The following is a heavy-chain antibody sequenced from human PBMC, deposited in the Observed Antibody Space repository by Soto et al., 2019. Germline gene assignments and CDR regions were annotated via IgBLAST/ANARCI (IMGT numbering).Heavy chain of an antibody. Sequence: QVQVVQSGAEVKRPGSSVNVSCKASGGYFNNRQTLNSYPISWVRQAPGQGLEWMGGIIPLFGTTNYAQRVQGRVTSTAEKPTSTSYLELNNVTSAETAVYYCAKSLGGGIYYYYSAMDVWRPGTTVNVSS. CDR2: IIPLFGTT. D-gene: IGHD3-16*01. J-gene: IGHJ6*02. V-gene: IGHV1-69*06. CDR3: AKSLGGGIYYYYSAMDV. CDR1: GGYFNNRQTLNSYP.